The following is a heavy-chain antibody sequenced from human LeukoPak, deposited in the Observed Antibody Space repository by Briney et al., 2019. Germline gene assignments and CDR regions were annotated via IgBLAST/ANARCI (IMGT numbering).Heavy chain of an antibody. Sequence: PGGSLRLSCAASGFTFSSYRMNWVRQAPGKGLEWVSSISSSSSYIYYADSVKGRFTISRDNAKNSLYLQMNSLRAEDTAVYYCARDQGEVGATGFDCWGQGTLVTVSS. CDR2: ISSSSSYI. CDR1: GFTFSSYR. CDR3: ARDQGEVGATGFDC. D-gene: IGHD1-26*01. J-gene: IGHJ4*02. V-gene: IGHV3-21*01.